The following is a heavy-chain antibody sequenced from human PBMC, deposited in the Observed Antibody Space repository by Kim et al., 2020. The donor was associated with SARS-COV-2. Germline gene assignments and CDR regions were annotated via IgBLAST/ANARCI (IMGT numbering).Heavy chain of an antibody. Sequence: GGSLRLSCAASGFTFSSYGMHWVRQAPGKGLEWVAVIWYDGSNKYYADSVKGRFTISRDNSKNTLYLQMNSLRAEDTAVYYCARGEYSGYDSGFDPWGQGTLVTVSS. V-gene: IGHV3-33*01. CDR2: IWYDGSNK. D-gene: IGHD5-12*01. CDR1: GFTFSSYG. CDR3: ARGEYSGYDSGFDP. J-gene: IGHJ5*02.